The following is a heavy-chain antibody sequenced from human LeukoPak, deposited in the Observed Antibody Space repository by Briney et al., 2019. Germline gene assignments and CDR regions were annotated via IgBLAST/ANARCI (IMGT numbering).Heavy chain of an antibody. CDR3: ARHRVSGSSYSALDY. CDR2: ISYSGST. J-gene: IGHJ4*02. V-gene: IGHV4-59*08. CDR1: GASINSHY. D-gene: IGHD1-26*01. Sequence: SETLSLTCTVSGASINSHYWSWIRQPPGKGLEWTGYISYSGSTNYNPSLKSRVIISVDTSKTHFSLNLSSVTAADTAFYYCARHRVSGSSYSALDYWGQGTLVSVSS.